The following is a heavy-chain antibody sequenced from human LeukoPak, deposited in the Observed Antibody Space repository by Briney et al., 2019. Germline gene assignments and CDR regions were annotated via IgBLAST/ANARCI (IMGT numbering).Heavy chain of an antibody. CDR3: ARGTIVAWQLPPQYYFNY. CDR1: GGSISSTNW. Sequence: PSETLSLTCAVSGGSISSTNWWTWVRQPPGRGLEWIGEIYDSGSTNYNPSLKSRVTISLDKSKNQFSLKLTSVTAADTAVYYCARGTIVAWQLPPQYYFNYWGQGTLVTVSS. D-gene: IGHD2-15*01. J-gene: IGHJ4*02. CDR2: IYDSGST. V-gene: IGHV4-4*02.